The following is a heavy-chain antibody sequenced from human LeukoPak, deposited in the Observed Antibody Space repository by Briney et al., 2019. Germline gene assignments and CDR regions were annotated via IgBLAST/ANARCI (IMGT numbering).Heavy chain of an antibody. Sequence: SETLSLTCTVSGDSISSYYWSWFRQPARKGLEWIGRIYTSGSTTYNPPPKSRVTMSVETAKNQFSLKLSSVTAADTDVYDCARGGSNDAYYIWGQGTMVTVSS. CDR2: IYTSGST. CDR1: GDSISSYY. CDR3: ARGGSNDAYYI. V-gene: IGHV4-4*07. J-gene: IGHJ3*02.